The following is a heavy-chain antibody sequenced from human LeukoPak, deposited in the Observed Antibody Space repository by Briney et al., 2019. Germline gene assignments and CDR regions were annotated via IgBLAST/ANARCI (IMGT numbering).Heavy chain of an antibody. V-gene: IGHV1-2*02. J-gene: IGHJ6*02. Sequence: ASVKVSCKASGYTFTGYYMHWVRQAPGQGLEWMGWINPNSGGTNYAQKFQGRVTMTRDTSISTAYMELSSLTSDDTAVYYCARLMRFGEFYAMDVWGQGTTVTVSS. CDR1: GYTFTGYY. D-gene: IGHD3-10*01. CDR3: ARLMRFGEFYAMDV. CDR2: INPNSGGT.